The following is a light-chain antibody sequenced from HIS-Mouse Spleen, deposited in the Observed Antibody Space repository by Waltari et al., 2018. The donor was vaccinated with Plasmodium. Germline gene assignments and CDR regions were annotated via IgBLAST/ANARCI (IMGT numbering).Light chain of an antibody. J-gene: IGLJ3*02. CDR3: QVWDSSTV. V-gene: IGLV3-9*01. CDR2: RDS. Sequence: SYELTQPLSVSVALGQTARITCGGHNIGRKNVHWYQQKPGQAPVLVIYRDSNRPPGIPERFSGSNSGNTATLTISRAQAGDEADYYCQVWDSSTVFGGGTKLTVL. CDR1: NIGRKN.